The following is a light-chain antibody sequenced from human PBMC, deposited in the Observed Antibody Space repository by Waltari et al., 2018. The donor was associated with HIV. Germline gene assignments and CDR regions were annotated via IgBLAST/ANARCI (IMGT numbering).Light chain of an antibody. CDR2: KDT. CDR1: ALPTQY. CDR3: QSGDNKLTSVF. Sequence: SSELTQPPSVSVSPGQTVRITCSGDALPTQYTSWYQQKPGQPPVLVMYKDTQRSSGTPERFSGSSSGNTVTLTITAGRAEDEAYYYCQSGDNKLTSVFFGGGTRLTVL. V-gene: IGLV3-25*03. J-gene: IGLJ2*01.